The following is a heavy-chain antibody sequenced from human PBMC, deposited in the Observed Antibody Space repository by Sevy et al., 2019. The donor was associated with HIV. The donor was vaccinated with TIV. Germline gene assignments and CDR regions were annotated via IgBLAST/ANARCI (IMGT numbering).Heavy chain of an antibody. J-gene: IGHJ5*02. D-gene: IGHD3-9*01. CDR2: ITCSGSST. CDR3: AKEHDNSWFDP. V-gene: IGHV3-23*01. Sequence: GGSLRFSCAASGFTFNFYAMTWVRQAPGKGLEWVSSITCSGSSTYYADSVKGRFTISRDNSKNTLYLQMNSLRAEDTAVYYCAKEHDNSWFDPWGQGTLVTVSS. CDR1: GFTFNFYA.